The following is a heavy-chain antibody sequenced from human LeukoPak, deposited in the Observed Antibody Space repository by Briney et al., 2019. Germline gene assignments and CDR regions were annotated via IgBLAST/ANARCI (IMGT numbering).Heavy chain of an antibody. J-gene: IGHJ4*02. V-gene: IGHV4-4*02. CDR3: AREGGPYRPLDY. Sequence: SGTLSLTCGVSGGSITNTNYWTWVRQPPGKGLEWIGEVNLQGSTKYNPSLMGRVAISVDTSENHISLQLTSVTAADTAVYYCAREGGPYRPLDYSGQGTLVTVSS. CDR2: VNLQGST. CDR1: GGSITNTNY.